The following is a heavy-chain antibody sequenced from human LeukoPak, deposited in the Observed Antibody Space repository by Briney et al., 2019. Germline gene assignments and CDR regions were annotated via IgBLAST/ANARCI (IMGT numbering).Heavy chain of an antibody. CDR3: ARDGYNSGLDY. Sequence: SQTLSLTCTVSGGSISSGGYYWSWIRQPPGKGQEWIGYIYHSGSTYYNPSLKSRVTISVDRSKNQFSLKLSSVTAADTAVYYCARDGYNSGLDYWGQGTLVTVSS. CDR1: GGSISSGGYY. D-gene: IGHD5-24*01. CDR2: IYHSGST. J-gene: IGHJ4*02. V-gene: IGHV4-30-2*01.